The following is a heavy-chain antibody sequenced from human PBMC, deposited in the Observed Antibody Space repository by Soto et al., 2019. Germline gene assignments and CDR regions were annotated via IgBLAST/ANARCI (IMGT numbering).Heavy chain of an antibody. J-gene: IGHJ4*02. V-gene: IGHV1-69*01. CDR3: ARVSSDRQKFDY. D-gene: IGHD6-19*01. CDR1: GGTFSSYA. Sequence: QVQLVQSGAEVKKPGSSVKVSCKASGGTFSSYAISWARQAPGQGLDGKGGIIPIFGIANYAQKFQGRVTITADEAASTAYMGLSSGSSEDTAVYCCARVSSDRQKFDYWGQGTLVTVSS. CDR2: IIPIFGIA.